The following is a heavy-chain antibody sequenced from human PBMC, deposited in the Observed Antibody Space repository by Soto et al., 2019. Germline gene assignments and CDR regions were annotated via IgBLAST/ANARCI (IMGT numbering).Heavy chain of an antibody. J-gene: IGHJ4*02. CDR1: GFTFSSYG. D-gene: IGHD6-19*01. CDR3: ARGGSVARNY. CDR2: IWYDGSNK. Sequence: QVQLVESGGGVVQPGRSLRLFCAASGFTFSSYGMHWVRQAPGKGLEWVAVIWYDGSNKYYADSVKGRFTISRDNSKNTLYLQMNSLRAEDTAVYYCARGGSVARNYSGQGTLVTVSS. V-gene: IGHV3-33*01.